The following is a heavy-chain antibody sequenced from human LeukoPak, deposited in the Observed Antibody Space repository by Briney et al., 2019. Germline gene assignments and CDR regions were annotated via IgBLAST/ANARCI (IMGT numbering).Heavy chain of an antibody. D-gene: IGHD2-2*01. Sequence: SETLSLTCTVSGYSISSGYYWGWLRQPPGGGLEWIGSIYHSGSTYYNQSLKSRVTISVDTSKNQFSLKLSSVTAADTAVYYCARDGSTSRAAEYFQHWGQGTLVTVSS. CDR3: ARDGSTSRAAEYFQH. CDR2: IYHSGST. J-gene: IGHJ1*01. V-gene: IGHV4-38-2*02. CDR1: GYSISSGYY.